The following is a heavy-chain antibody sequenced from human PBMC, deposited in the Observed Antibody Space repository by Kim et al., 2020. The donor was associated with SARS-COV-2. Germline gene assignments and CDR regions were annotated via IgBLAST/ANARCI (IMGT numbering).Heavy chain of an antibody. CDR1: GGSFSAYS. J-gene: IGHJ6*02. V-gene: IGHV4-34*01. Sequence: SETLSLTCAVYGGSFSAYSWIWIRQAPGKGLEWIGEVNHSGITQYHPSLKSRVTISVDTSKNQFSLKLPSVTAADTAVFYCARGRAGVVPSPILGLGPYYYYYAMDVWGQGTTVTVS. D-gene: IGHD3-3*01. CDR3: ARGRAGVVPSPILGLGPYYYYYAMDV. CDR2: VNHSGIT.